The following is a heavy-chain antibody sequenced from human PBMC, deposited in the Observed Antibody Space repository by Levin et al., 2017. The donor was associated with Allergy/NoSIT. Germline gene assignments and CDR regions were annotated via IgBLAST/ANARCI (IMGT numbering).Heavy chain of an antibody. D-gene: IGHD2-8*01. CDR3: ARVRMGAEIEAFDI. CDR1: GGTFSSYT. Sequence: VKVSCKASGGTFSSYTISWVRQAPGQGLEWMGRIIPILGIANYAQKFQGRVTITADKSTSTAYMELSSLRSEDTAVYYCARVRMGAEIEAFDIWGQGTMVTVSS. CDR2: IIPILGIA. V-gene: IGHV1-69*02. J-gene: IGHJ3*02.